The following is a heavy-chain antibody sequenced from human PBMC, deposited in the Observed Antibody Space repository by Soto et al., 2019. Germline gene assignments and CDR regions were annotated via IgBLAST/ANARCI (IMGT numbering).Heavy chain of an antibody. Sequence: SVKVSCKASGGTFSSYAISWVRQAPGQGLEWMGGIIPIFGTANYAQKFQGRVTITADESTSTAYMELSSLRSEDTAVYYCASGPTVTLYYYYGMDVWGQGTTVTVSS. CDR2: IIPIFGTA. CDR3: ASGPTVTLYYYYGMDV. CDR1: GGTFSSYA. D-gene: IGHD4-17*01. V-gene: IGHV1-69*13. J-gene: IGHJ6*02.